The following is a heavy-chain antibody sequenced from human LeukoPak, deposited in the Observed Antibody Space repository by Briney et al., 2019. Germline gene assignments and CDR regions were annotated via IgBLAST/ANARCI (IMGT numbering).Heavy chain of an antibody. CDR2: ISAYNGNT. V-gene: IGHV1-18*01. Sequence: ASVKVSCKASGYTFTSYGISWVRQAPEQGLEWLGWISAYNGNTNYAQKLQGRVTMTTDTSTSTAYMELRSLRSDDTAVYYCARDSPSMSGRLVDYWGQGTLVTVSS. CDR3: ARDSPSMSGRLVDY. D-gene: IGHD3-10*02. CDR1: GYTFTSYG. J-gene: IGHJ4*02.